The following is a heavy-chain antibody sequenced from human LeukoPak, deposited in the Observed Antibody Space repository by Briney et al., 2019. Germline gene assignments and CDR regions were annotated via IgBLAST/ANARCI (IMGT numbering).Heavy chain of an antibody. CDR3: VVASDAFDI. CDR2: SYFRGST. V-gene: IGHV4-39*07. Sequence: PSETLSLTCSVSGDSLSSSHTYYWGWIRQPPGKGLEWIGSSYFRGSTYSSPSLRSRVVISVDTSKNQFSLKLSSVTAADTAVYYCVVASDAFDIWGQGTMVTVSS. CDR1: GDSLSSSHTYY. J-gene: IGHJ3*02.